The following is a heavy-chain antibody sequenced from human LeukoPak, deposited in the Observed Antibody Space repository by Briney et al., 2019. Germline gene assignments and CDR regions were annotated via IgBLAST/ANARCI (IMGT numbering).Heavy chain of an antibody. D-gene: IGHD2-15*01. CDR2: IHSGGST. J-gene: IGHJ4*02. CDR3: ARALGYCSGGSCYPGGPLDY. CDR1: GFTVSSNY. Sequence: PGGSLRLSCAASGFTVSSNYMSWVRQAPGKGLEWVSVIHSGGSTYYADSVKGRFTISRDNSKNTLYLQMNSLRAEDTAVYYCARALGYCSGGSCYPGGPLDYWGQGTLVTVSS. V-gene: IGHV3-53*01.